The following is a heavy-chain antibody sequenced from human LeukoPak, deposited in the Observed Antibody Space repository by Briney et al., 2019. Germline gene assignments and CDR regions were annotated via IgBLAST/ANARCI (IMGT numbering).Heavy chain of an antibody. CDR1: GGSISSYY. CDR2: IYYSGST. CDR3: ARESEGCGGDCYDAFDI. V-gene: IGHV4-59*01. J-gene: IGHJ3*02. Sequence: SETLSLTCTVSGGSISSYYWSWLRQPPGKGLEWIGYIYYSGSTNYNPSLKSRVTISVDTSKNQFSLKLSSVTAADTAVYYCARESEGCGGDCYDAFDIWGQGTMVTVSS. D-gene: IGHD2-21*02.